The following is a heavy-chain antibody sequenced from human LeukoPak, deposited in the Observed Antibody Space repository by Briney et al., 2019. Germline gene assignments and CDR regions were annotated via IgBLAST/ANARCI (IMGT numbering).Heavy chain of an antibody. CDR2: ISGSGENT. CDR1: GLTFSSSS. V-gene: IGHV3-23*01. CDR3: ANGRGPNTGPTLDY. Sequence: AGGSLRLSCAASGLTFSSSSMTWVRQAPGKGLEWVSCISGSGENTYYADSVRGRFTISRDNSKNTLFLQMNSLRAEDTAIYYCANGRGPNTGPTLDYWGQGTLVTVSS. J-gene: IGHJ4*02. D-gene: IGHD5-24*01.